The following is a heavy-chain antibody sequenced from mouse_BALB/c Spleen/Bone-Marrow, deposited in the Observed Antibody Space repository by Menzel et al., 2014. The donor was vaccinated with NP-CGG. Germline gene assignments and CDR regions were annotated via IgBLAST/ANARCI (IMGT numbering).Heavy chain of an antibody. V-gene: IGHV1-26*01. CDR2: VSPNIGGT. CDR3: ARGRWYY. Sequence: SGPELVKPGASVKISCKTSGYTFSDYTLHWVKQSHGKSLEWIGGVSPNIGGTSYNQRFKGKASLTVNKSSTTAYMELRSLTSDDSAVYYCARGRWYYWGQGTTLTVSS. J-gene: IGHJ2*01. D-gene: IGHD2-3*01. CDR1: GYTFSDYT.